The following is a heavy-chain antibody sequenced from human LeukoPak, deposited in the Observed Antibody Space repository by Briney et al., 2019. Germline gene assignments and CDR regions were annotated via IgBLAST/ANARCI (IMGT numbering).Heavy chain of an antibody. J-gene: IGHJ4*02. Sequence: PSETLSLTCSVSGVSIDSYHWSWIRQPPGKRLEWIGYFYYTGSTNYSPSFEGRVTISEDTSKNQISLRLTSVTAADTAVYYCAGRTAATTRPFDYWGQGTLVTVSS. CDR2: FYYTGST. CDR3: AGRTAATTRPFDY. CDR1: GVSIDSYH. V-gene: IGHV4-59*01. D-gene: IGHD2-21*02.